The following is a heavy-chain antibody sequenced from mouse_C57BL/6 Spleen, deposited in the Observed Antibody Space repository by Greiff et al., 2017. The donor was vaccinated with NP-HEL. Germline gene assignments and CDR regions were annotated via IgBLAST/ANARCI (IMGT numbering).Heavy chain of an antibody. CDR2: FYPGSGSI. D-gene: IGHD1-1*01. CDR3: ARHEEDYGSSYRAWFAY. CDR1: GYTFTEYT. Sequence: QVQLQQSGAELVKPGASVKLSCKASGYTFTEYTIHWVKQRSGQGLEWIGWFYPGSGSIKYNEKFKDKATLTADKSSSTVYMELRRLTSEDSAVYFCARHEEDYGSSYRAWFAYWGQGTLVTVSA. J-gene: IGHJ3*01. V-gene: IGHV1-62-2*01.